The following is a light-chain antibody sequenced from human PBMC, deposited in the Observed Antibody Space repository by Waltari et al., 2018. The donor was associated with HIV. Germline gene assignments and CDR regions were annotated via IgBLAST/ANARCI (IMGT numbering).Light chain of an antibody. V-gene: IGLV1-44*01. Sequence: QSVLTQSPSAPGAPGQRVTISCSGGTFNIGSNSVSWYQQVPGTAPQLFMFSNSLRPSGVPDRFSGSKSGTSASLAISGLQSEDEADYYCATWDDTLDGPVFGGGTRLTVL. J-gene: IGLJ3*02. CDR2: SNS. CDR3: ATWDDTLDGPV. CDR1: TFNIGSNS.